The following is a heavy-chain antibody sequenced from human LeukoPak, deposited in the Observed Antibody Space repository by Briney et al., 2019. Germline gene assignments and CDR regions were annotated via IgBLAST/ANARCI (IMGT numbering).Heavy chain of an antibody. CDR1: GGSISSYY. CDR2: VYYSGST. CDR3: ARGTYGALDAFDI. Sequence: SETLSLTCTVSGGSISSYYWSWIRQPPGKGLEWIGYVYYSGSTNYNPSLKSRVTISVDTSKNQFSLKLSSVTAADTAVYYCARGTYGALDAFDIWGQGTMVTVSS. J-gene: IGHJ3*02. V-gene: IGHV4-59*01. D-gene: IGHD4-17*01.